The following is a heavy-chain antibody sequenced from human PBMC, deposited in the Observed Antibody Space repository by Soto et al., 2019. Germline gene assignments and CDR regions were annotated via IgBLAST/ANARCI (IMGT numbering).Heavy chain of an antibody. CDR3: ARGGSPTVGATGLLDY. Sequence: EVQLVEAGGGLVQPGGPLRLACAASGFTFSTYWMHWVRQAPGEGLVWVSVINRDGGSTTYADSVEGRFTISRDNSKNSLYLQMNSLRADDTAVYYCARGGSPTVGATGLLDYWGQGTLVTVSS. D-gene: IGHD1-26*01. V-gene: IGHV3-74*01. CDR2: INRDGGST. J-gene: IGHJ4*02. CDR1: GFTFSTYW.